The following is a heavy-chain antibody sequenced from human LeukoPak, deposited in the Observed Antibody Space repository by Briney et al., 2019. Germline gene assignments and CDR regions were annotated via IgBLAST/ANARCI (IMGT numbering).Heavy chain of an antibody. Sequence: SVKVSCKASGGTFSSYAISWVRQAPGQGLEWMGRIIPIFGTANYAQKSQGRVTITTDESTSTAYMELSSLRSEDTAVYYCARVSNYYDSSDYIGDAFDIWGQGTMVTVSS. CDR1: GGTFSSYA. CDR2: IIPIFGTA. V-gene: IGHV1-69*05. D-gene: IGHD3-22*01. J-gene: IGHJ3*02. CDR3: ARVSNYYDSSDYIGDAFDI.